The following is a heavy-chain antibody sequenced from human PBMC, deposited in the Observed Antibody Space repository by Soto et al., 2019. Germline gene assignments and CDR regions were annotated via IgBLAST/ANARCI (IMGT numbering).Heavy chain of an antibody. V-gene: IGHV3-23*01. Sequence: GGSLRVSCAASGFTFSSYAMSWVRQSPGKGLEWVSAISGSGGSTYYADSVKGRFTISRDNSKNTLYLQMNSLRAEDTAVYYCAKGQSTYYDFWSRYYDWFDPWGQGTLVTVSS. CDR1: GFTFSSYA. CDR2: ISGSGGST. J-gene: IGHJ5*02. CDR3: AKGQSTYYDFWSRYYDWFDP. D-gene: IGHD3-3*01.